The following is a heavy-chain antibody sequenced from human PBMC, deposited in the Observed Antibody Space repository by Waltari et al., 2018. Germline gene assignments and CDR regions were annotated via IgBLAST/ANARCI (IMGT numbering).Heavy chain of an antibody. CDR1: GVSFSNFS. Sequence: QVQLQQWGAGLLKPSETLSLTCGVDGVSFSNFSWSWIRPPPGKGLEWIGEINQSGRPNYNPSLKSRVTISIDTSGNRLSLRLNSVAAADSAVYYCARAPKPVAVNYFDFWGQGTPVTVSS. D-gene: IGHD6-19*01. J-gene: IGHJ4*02. CDR2: INQSGRP. V-gene: IGHV4-34*01. CDR3: ARAPKPVAVNYFDF.